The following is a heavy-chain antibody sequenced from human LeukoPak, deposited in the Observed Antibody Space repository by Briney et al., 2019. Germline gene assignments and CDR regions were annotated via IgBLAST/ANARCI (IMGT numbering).Heavy chain of an antibody. D-gene: IGHD3-10*01. CDR3: ARSRSGRYYYYTMDV. Sequence: ASVKVSCKASGGTFSSYAISWVRQAPGQGLEWLGGIIPMFDKPSYAQKFQGRVTISTDESTSTAYMELSSLRSEDTAVYYCARSRSGRYYYYTMDVWGQGTTVTVSS. CDR2: IIPMFDKP. J-gene: IGHJ6*02. V-gene: IGHV1-69*05. CDR1: GGTFSSYA.